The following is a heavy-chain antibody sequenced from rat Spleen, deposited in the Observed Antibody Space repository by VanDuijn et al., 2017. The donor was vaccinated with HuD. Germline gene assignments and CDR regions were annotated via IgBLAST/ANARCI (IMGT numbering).Heavy chain of an antibody. CDR2: ITSGGSNT. D-gene: IGHD1-1*01. V-gene: IGHV5-17*01. CDR1: GFIFRDYT. J-gene: IGHJ3*01. Sequence: EVQLVESGGGLVQPGRSLKLSCSASGFIFRDYTMAWVRQAPKKGLEWVATITSGGSNTYYPDSVKGRFTISRDNAKSTLYLQMDSLRSEDTATYYCAKSGYYYSGEGDYWGHGTLVTVSS. CDR3: AKSGYYYSGEGDY.